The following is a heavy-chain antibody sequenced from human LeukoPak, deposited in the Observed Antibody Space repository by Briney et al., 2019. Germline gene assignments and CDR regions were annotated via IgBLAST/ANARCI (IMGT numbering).Heavy chain of an antibody. Sequence: PGGSLRLSCAASEFSVSANYMSWVRQAPGKGLEWVSVIYSGGSTFYADSVKGRFTISRHNSRNTLYLQMNSLRAEDTAVYYCGYSGYDLPFDYWGQGTLVTVSS. CDR3: GYSGYDLPFDY. CDR1: EFSVSANY. CDR2: IYSGGST. J-gene: IGHJ4*02. V-gene: IGHV3-53*04. D-gene: IGHD5-12*01.